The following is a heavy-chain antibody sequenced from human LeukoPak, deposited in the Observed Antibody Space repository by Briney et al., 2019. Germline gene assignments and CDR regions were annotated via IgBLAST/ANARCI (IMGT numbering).Heavy chain of an antibody. CDR3: ARDLYYDSSGYYYDWFDP. J-gene: IGHJ5*02. CDR1: GFTLSSYG. CDR2: LSGSDGST. D-gene: IGHD3-22*01. V-gene: IGHV3-23*01. Sequence: GSLSLSCAASGFTLSSYGMSWVRQAPGKGLEWVSDLSGSDGSTYYAGSVKARFTISRDNSKNAIYLKMNSLRAEDTAVYYCARDLYYDSSGYYYDWFDPWGQGTLVTVSS.